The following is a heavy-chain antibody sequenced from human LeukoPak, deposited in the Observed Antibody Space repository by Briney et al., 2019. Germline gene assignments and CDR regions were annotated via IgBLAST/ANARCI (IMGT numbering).Heavy chain of an antibody. V-gene: IGHV3-7*01. CDR1: GFTFSTYW. J-gene: IGHJ4*02. D-gene: IGHD3-10*01. CDR3: ARGGSESDY. Sequence: PGGSLRLSCAASGFTFSTYWMTWVRQAPGKGLEWVANIKEDGGEKNYVDSVKGRFTISRDNAKNSLYLQMNSLRAEDSAMYYCARGGSESDYWGQGTLVTVSS. CDR2: IKEDGGEK.